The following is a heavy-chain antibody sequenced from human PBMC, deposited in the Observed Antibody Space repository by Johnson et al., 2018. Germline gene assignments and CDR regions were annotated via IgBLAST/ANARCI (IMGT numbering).Heavy chain of an antibody. V-gene: IGHV1-69*04. J-gene: IGHJ3*02. CDR2: IIPILGLT. Sequence: QVQLVQSGAAVEKPGSSVKVSCNISGGTFSRYTFNWVRQAPGQGLEWMGRIIPILGLTTYAQKFQGRVTISADKSTSTAYMELSSLTSGDTAVYFCGRGGGGSETLYSEFNGFDIWGQGTMVTISS. D-gene: IGHD3-10*01. CDR1: GGTFSRYT. CDR3: GRGGGGSETLYSEFNGFDI.